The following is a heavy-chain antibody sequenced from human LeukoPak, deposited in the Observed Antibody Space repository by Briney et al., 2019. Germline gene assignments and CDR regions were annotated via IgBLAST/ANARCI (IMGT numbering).Heavy chain of an antibody. D-gene: IGHD2-8*02. Sequence: AGGSLRLPCAASGFTVSSNYMSWVRQAPGKGLEWVSVIYSGGSTYYADSVKSRFTISRDNSKNTLYLQMNSLRAEDTAVYYCAREATGGCPDYWGQGTLVTVSS. V-gene: IGHV3-66*01. CDR2: IYSGGST. CDR3: AREATGGCPDY. J-gene: IGHJ4*02. CDR1: GFTVSSNY.